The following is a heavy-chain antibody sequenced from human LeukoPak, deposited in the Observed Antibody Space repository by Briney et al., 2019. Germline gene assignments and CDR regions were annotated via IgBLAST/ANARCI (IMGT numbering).Heavy chain of an antibody. CDR2: IWANGNNK. J-gene: IGHJ4*02. Sequence: GGSLRLSCAASGFTFSGYGMHWVRQAPGKGLEWVAIIWANGNNKYYADSLKGRFTVSRDNSRDTLYLQMNNLRAEDTAVYHCVSGYPYYFDYWGQGTLVTVSS. CDR3: VSGYPYYFDY. CDR1: GFTFSGYG. V-gene: IGHV3-33*01. D-gene: IGHD6-25*01.